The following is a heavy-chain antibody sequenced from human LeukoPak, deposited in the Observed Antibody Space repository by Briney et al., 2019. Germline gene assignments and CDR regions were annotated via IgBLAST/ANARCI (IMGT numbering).Heavy chain of an antibody. V-gene: IGHV3-48*04. CDR3: ARVARGNYYHFDS. CDR1: GFTSRSYS. Sequence: GGSLRLSCAASGFTSRSYSLIWVRQAPGKGLEWVSYISDSSETTSYADSVKGRFTSSRDYTKKSLYLQMNSLRAEDTAVYFCARVARGNYYHFDSWGQGTLVTVSS. CDR2: ISDSSETT. D-gene: IGHD1-26*01. J-gene: IGHJ4*02.